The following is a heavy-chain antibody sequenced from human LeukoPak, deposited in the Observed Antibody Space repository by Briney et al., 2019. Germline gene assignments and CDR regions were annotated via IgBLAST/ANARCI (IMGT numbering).Heavy chain of an antibody. J-gene: IGHJ4*02. Sequence: GGSLSLSCATSGFPFETNAMSWVRQAPGKGLEWVATIGNTETFYADSVTGRFTISRDNSKNTVNLQMNRLRVEDTAIYYCAKDWIQFNRVFDCFDSWGQGTLVTVSS. V-gene: IGHV3-23*01. D-gene: IGHD5-18*01. CDR2: IGNTET. CDR3: AKDWIQFNRVFDCFDS. CDR1: GFPFETNA.